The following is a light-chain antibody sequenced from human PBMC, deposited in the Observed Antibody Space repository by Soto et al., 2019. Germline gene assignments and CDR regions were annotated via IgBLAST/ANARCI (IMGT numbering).Light chain of an antibody. CDR3: QQYNTWPRT. V-gene: IGKV3-15*01. CDR1: QCIKDY. CDR2: GAY. Sequence: MTQSPATLSVFQGERVTLSCRASQCIKDYVAWLQQKPGQAPRLLIYGAYTRATAIPAMFSGSGSGTEFTLYISSLQSEDFAFYYCQQYNTWPRTFGQGTKVDIK. J-gene: IGKJ1*01.